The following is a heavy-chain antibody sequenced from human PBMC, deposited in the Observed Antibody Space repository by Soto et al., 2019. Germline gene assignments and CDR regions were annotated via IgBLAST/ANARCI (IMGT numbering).Heavy chain of an antibody. D-gene: IGHD2-2*02. CDR3: AKDRRDCSSTSCYTVFDY. Sequence: GGSLSLSCAASGFTFSSYAMSWVRQAPGKGLEWVSAISGSGGSTYYADSVKGRFTISRDNSKNTLYLQMNSLRAEDTAVYYCAKDRRDCSSTSCYTVFDYWGQGTLVTVSS. CDR1: GFTFSSYA. V-gene: IGHV3-23*01. J-gene: IGHJ4*02. CDR2: ISGSGGST.